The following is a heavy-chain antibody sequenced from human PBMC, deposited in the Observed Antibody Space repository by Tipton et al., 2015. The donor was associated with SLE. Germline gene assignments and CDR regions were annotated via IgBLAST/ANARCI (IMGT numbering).Heavy chain of an antibody. CDR3: ARRESIAARRGYYYYMDV. J-gene: IGHJ6*03. V-gene: IGHV4-38-2*01. CDR1: GYSISSGYY. CDR2: IYHSGST. Sequence: TLSLTCAVSGYSISSGYYWGWIRQPPGKGLEWIGSIYHSGSTYYNPSLKSRVTISVDTSKNQFSLKLSSVTAADTAVYYCARRESIAARRGYYYYMDVWGKGTTVTVSS. D-gene: IGHD6-6*01.